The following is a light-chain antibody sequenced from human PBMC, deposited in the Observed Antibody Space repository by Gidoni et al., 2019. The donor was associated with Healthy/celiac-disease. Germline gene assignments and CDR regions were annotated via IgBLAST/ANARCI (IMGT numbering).Light chain of an antibody. Sequence: QSALTQPPSASGSPGQSVTISCTGTSSYVGGYKYVPWYQQHPGKAPKLMIYEVSKRPSGVPDRFSGSKSGNTASLTVSGLQAEDEADYYCSSYAGSNNFVVFGGGTKLTVL. CDR3: SSYAGSNNFVV. V-gene: IGLV2-8*01. CDR2: EVS. CDR1: SSYVGGYKY. J-gene: IGLJ2*01.